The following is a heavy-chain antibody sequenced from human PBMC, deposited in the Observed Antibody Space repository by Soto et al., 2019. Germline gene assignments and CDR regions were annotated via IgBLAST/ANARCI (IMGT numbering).Heavy chain of an antibody. CDR3: ARVVTIFGVVSHFDY. V-gene: IGHV4-59*01. CDR2: IYYSGST. CDR1: GGSISSYY. Sequence: PSETLSLTCTVSGGSISSYYCTWIRQPPGKGLEWIGYIYYSGSTNYSPSLKSRVTISVDTSKNQFSLKLSSVTAADTAVYYCARVVTIFGVVSHFDYWGQGTLVTVSS. J-gene: IGHJ4*02. D-gene: IGHD3-3*01.